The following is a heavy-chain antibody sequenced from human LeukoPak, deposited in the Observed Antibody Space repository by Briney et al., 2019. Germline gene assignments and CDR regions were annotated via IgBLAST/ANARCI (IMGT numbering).Heavy chain of an antibody. CDR1: GFSFSSYS. CDR2: ISSSSSTI. Sequence: GGSLRLSCAASGFSFSSYSMNWVRQAPGKGLEWVSYISSSSSTIYYADSVKGRFTISRDNAKNSLYLQMNSLRAEDTAVYYCARVGVAGNFDYWGQGTLVTVSS. D-gene: IGHD6-19*01. J-gene: IGHJ4*02. CDR3: ARVGVAGNFDY. V-gene: IGHV3-48*04.